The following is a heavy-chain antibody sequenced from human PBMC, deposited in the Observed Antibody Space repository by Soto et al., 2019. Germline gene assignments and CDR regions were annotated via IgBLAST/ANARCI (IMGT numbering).Heavy chain of an antibody. J-gene: IGHJ4*02. Sequence: GGSLRLSCAASGFTFSSYAMHWVRQAPGKGLEWVAVISYDGSNKYYADSVKGRFTISRDNSKNTLYLQMNSLRAEDTAVYYCASDDSMVYFDYWGQGTPVTVSS. V-gene: IGHV3-30-3*01. CDR2: ISYDGSNK. CDR3: ASDDSMVYFDY. D-gene: IGHD3-10*01. CDR1: GFTFSSYA.